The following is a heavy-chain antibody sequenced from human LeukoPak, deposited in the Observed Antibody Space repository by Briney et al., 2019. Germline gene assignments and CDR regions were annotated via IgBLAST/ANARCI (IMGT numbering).Heavy chain of an antibody. CDR2: ISYDGSNK. J-gene: IGHJ4*02. V-gene: IGHV3-30-3*01. CDR1: GFTFSSYA. Sequence: GGSLRLSCAASGFTFSSYAMHWVRQAPGKGLEWVAVISYDGSNKYYADSVKGRFTISRDNAKNSLSLQMNSLRAEDTAVYYCVPGGLRYFDYWGQGTLVTVSS. CDR3: VPGGLRYFDY. D-gene: IGHD4-17*01.